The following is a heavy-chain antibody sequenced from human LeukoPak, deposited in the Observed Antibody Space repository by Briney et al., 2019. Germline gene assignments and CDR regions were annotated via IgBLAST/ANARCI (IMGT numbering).Heavy chain of an antibody. J-gene: IGHJ4*02. CDR3: ARRAGAYSHPYDY. V-gene: IGHV3-23*01. D-gene: IGHD4/OR15-4a*01. CDR2: ISGSGGNT. CDR1: GFTFSSYG. Sequence: PGGSLRLSCAAAGFTFSSYGMSWVRQAPGKGLEWVSAISGSGGNTYYRDSVKGRFTISRDNFKNTLYLQMNSLRAEDTAVYYCARRAGAYSHPYDYWGQGTLVTVSS.